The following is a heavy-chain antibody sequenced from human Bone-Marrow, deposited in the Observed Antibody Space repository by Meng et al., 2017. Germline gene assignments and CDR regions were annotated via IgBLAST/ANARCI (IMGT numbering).Heavy chain of an antibody. V-gene: IGHV1-8*02. Sequence: VHLVQYGAEVKKLGAAVKVSCKASGYTFISSDTHWVRQAVGQGLEWLGWMNPNSGTAVYAQSFQGRVTMTRDTSTDTAYLELSSLRSEDTALYYCARGKDSSDYYIFASWGQGTLVTVSS. CDR3: ARGKDSSDYYIFAS. CDR2: MNPNSGTA. CDR1: GYTFISSD. J-gene: IGHJ4*02. D-gene: IGHD6-25*01.